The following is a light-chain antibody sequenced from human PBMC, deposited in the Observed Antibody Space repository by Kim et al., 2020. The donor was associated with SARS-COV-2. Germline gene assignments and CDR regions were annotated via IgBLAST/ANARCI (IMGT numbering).Light chain of an antibody. CDR1: QGISTD. J-gene: IGKJ4*01. CDR3: QQFNKFPPS. V-gene: IGKV1D-13*01. Sequence: AIELTQSPSSLSASVGDRVTITCRASQGISTDLAWYQLKPGKPPRLLIFDASSLETDVPSRFRGTGSGTDFTLIVSRLQPEDFASYSCQQFNKFPPSFGGGTKVEIK. CDR2: DAS.